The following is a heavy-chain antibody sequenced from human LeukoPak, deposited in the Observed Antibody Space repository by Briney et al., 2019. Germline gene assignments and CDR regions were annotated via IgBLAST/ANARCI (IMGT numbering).Heavy chain of an antibody. CDR1: GDSISSYY. CDR3: ARALRQQLVTGWFDP. CDR2: IYYSGNS. Sequence: PSETLSLTCTVSGDSISSYYWSWIRQPPGKGLEWIGYIYYSGNSNYNPSLKSRVTISVDTSHNQFSLRLRSVTAADTAVYYCARALRQQLVTGWFDPWGQGTLVIVSS. V-gene: IGHV4-59*01. D-gene: IGHD6-13*01. J-gene: IGHJ5*02.